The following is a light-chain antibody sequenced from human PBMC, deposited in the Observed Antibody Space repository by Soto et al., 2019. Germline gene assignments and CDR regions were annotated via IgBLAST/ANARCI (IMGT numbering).Light chain of an antibody. CDR1: QSLVYSDGNTY. J-gene: IGKJ1*01. Sequence: DVVMTQTQLSLPVPLGQPASFSCRSSQSLVYSDGNTYLNWCQQRPGQSPRRLIYKVSNRDSGVPDRFSGSGSGTDFTLKISRVEADDFATYYCQQYNSYWTFGQGTKVDI. V-gene: IGKV2-30*01. CDR2: KVS. CDR3: QQYNSYWT.